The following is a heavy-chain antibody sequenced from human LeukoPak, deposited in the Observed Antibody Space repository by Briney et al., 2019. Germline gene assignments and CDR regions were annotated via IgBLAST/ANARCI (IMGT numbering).Heavy chain of an antibody. J-gene: IGHJ4*02. Sequence: PGGSLRLSCAASGFTFSSYSMDWVRQAPGKGLEWVSSISSSSSYIYYADSVKGRFTISRDNAKNSLYLQMNSLRAEDTAVYYCARDHWNEPFDYWGQGTLVTVSS. D-gene: IGHD1-1*01. CDR1: GFTFSSYS. CDR3: ARDHWNEPFDY. V-gene: IGHV3-21*01. CDR2: ISSSSSYI.